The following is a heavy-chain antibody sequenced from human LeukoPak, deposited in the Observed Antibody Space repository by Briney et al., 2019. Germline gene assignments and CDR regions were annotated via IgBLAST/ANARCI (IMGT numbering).Heavy chain of an antibody. CDR1: GGTFSSYA. CDR2: IIPILGIA. CDR3: ARLGIAAAGTGHFDY. V-gene: IGHV1-69*04. Sequence: ASVKVSCKASGGTFSSYAISWVRQAPGQGLEWMGRIIPILGIANYAQKFQGRVTVTADKSTSTAYMELSSLRSEDTAVYYCARLGIAAAGTGHFDYWGQGTLVTVSS. D-gene: IGHD6-13*01. J-gene: IGHJ4*02.